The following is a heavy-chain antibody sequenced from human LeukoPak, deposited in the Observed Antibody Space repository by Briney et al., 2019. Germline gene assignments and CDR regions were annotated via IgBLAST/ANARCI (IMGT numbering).Heavy chain of an antibody. J-gene: IGHJ4*02. CDR3: ARGIGYFDS. V-gene: IGHV4-30-2*05. D-gene: IGHD2-2*03. Sequence: SETLSLTCIVSGGSISSGGYYWSWIRQPPGKGLEWIGYIYHSGSIYYNPSLKSRVTISVDTSKNQFSLKLSSVTAADTAVYYCARGIGYFDSWGQGTLVTVSS. CDR1: GGSISSGGYY. CDR2: IYHSGSI.